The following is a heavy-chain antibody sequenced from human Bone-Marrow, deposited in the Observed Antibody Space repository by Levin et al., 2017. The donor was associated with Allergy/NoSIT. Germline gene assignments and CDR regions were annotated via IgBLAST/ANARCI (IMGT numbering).Heavy chain of an antibody. CDR2: IYYSGST. CDR3: ARVSVGYGDSTFDY. CDR1: GGSISSYY. Sequence: SQTLSLTCTVSGGSISSYYWSWIRQPPGKGLEWIGYIYYSGSTNYNPSLKSRVTISVDTSKNQFSLKLSSVTAADTAVYYCARVSVGYGDSTFDYWGQGTLVTVSS. V-gene: IGHV4-59*01. D-gene: IGHD4-17*01. J-gene: IGHJ4*02.